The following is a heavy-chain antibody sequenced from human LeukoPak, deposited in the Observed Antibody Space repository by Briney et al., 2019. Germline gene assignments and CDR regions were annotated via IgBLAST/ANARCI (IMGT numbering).Heavy chain of an antibody. CDR2: ISRSGSYI. CDR1: RFTFSSYD. D-gene: IGHD2-2*01. Sequence: GGSLRLSCAASRFTFSSYDMHWVRQAPGKGLEWVSSISRSGSYIYYADSVKGRFTISRDSAKNSLYLQMNTLRAEDTAVYYCARAGPIVLGPVAVAYDAFDLWGRGTLVTVSS. V-gene: IGHV3-21*01. CDR3: ARAGPIVLGPVAVAYDAFDL. J-gene: IGHJ3*01.